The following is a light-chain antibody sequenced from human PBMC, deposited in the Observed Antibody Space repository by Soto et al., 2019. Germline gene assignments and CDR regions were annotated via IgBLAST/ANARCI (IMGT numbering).Light chain of an antibody. J-gene: IGLJ1*01. V-gene: IGLV2-14*01. CDR1: SSDVGGYNY. CDR3: SSYTSSLYV. Sequence: QSVLTQPASVSGSPGQSITISCTGTSSDVGGYNYVSWYQQHPGKAPKLMIYDVSNRPSGVSNRFSGSKSGNTAPLTISGLQAEDEADYYCSSYTSSLYVFGTGTKLTVL. CDR2: DVS.